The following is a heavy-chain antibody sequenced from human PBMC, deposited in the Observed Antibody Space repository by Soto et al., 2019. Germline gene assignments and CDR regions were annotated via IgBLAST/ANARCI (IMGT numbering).Heavy chain of an antibody. CDR1: GYTFIRYG. V-gene: IGHV1-18*01. D-gene: IGHD2-15*01. CDR2: ISTSNGNT. CDR3: ARVGYGGSSQGALDL. J-gene: IGHJ3*01. Sequence: QVQLVQSGAEVKKPGASMKVSCKASGYTFIRYGISWVRQAPGQGLEWMGWISTSNGNTNYAQKLWVRFTMTTDTFTSTAYMELRSRRSDDTAVYYCARVGYGGSSQGALDLWGQGTMVTVSS.